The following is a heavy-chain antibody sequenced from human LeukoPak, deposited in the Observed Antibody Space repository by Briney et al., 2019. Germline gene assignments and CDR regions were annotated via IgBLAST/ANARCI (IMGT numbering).Heavy chain of an antibody. D-gene: IGHD5-18*01. CDR1: GGSFSGYY. Sequence: PSETLSLTCADYGGSFSGYYWSWIRQPPGKGVEWIGEINHSGSTNYNPSLKSRVTISVDASKNQFSLKLSSVTAADTAVYYCARRGGWGYSYGPIYYYYYGMDVWGQGTTVTVSS. CDR2: INHSGST. CDR3: ARRGGWGYSYGPIYYYYYGMDV. J-gene: IGHJ6*02. V-gene: IGHV4-34*01.